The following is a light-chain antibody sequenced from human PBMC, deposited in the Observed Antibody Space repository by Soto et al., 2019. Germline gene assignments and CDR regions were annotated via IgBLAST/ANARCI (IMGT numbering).Light chain of an antibody. CDR1: QTLKPY. Sequence: DIQMTQSPSSLSASVGDRVTITCRASQTLKPYLNWYQHKPGKAPNLLIYAASSLQSGVPSRFSGSGSGTDFTLTISSLQPEDCAIYFCQQANSFPITFGQGTRLEIK. CDR2: AAS. J-gene: IGKJ5*01. V-gene: IGKV1-12*01. CDR3: QQANSFPIT.